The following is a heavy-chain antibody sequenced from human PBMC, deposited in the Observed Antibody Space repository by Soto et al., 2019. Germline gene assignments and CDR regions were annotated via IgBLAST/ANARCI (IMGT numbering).Heavy chain of an antibody. CDR3: ARDYGSGMDC. D-gene: IGHD3-10*01. Sequence: QVQLVESGGGVVQPGRSLRLSCAASGLTFSSYGMHWVRQAPGKGLEWVALIWYDASNKYYGDSVKGRFTISRDNSKNQLYLQMNSLRAEDTAVYYCARDYGSGMDCWGQGTLVTVSS. V-gene: IGHV3-33*01. J-gene: IGHJ4*02. CDR1: GLTFSSYG. CDR2: IWYDASNK.